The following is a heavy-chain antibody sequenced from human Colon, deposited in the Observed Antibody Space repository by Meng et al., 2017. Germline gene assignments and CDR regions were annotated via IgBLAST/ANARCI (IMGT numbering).Heavy chain of an antibody. Sequence: SDTLSLTCAVYGGSFSGYYWSWIRQPPGKGLQWIGEINHSGSTNYNPSLKSRVTISVDTSKNQFSLKLTSVAAADTGIYYCARGAAGSSSVYYYYGLDVWGQGTTVTVSS. CDR2: INHSGST. CDR1: GGSFSGYY. CDR3: ARGAAGSSSVYYYYGLDV. J-gene: IGHJ6*02. V-gene: IGHV4-34*01. D-gene: IGHD6-13*01.